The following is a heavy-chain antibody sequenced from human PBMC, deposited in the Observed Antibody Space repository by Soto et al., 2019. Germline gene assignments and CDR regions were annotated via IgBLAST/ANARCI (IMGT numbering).Heavy chain of an antibody. J-gene: IGHJ4*02. Sequence: EVQLVESGGGLVQPGGSLRHSCAASGFTFSSYWMHWVRQAPGKGLVWVSRINSDGSSTSYPDSVKGRFTISRDNAKNTLYLQTNSLRAEDTAVYYCARDPSSQIAIRDYWGQGTLVTVSS. D-gene: IGHD2-21*01. CDR3: ARDPSSQIAIRDY. V-gene: IGHV3-74*01. CDR2: INSDGSST. CDR1: GFTFSSYW.